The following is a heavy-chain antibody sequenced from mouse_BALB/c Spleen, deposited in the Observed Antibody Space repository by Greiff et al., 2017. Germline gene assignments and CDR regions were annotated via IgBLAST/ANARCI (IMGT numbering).Heavy chain of an antibody. CDR3: ARDYYGSSYYYAMDY. V-gene: IGHV14-3*02. CDR1: GFNIKDTY. D-gene: IGHD1-1*01. CDR2: IDPANGNT. J-gene: IGHJ4*01. Sequence: EVQLVESGAELVKPGASVKLSCTASGFNIKDTYMHWVKQRPEQGLEWIGRIDPANGNTKYDPKFQGKATITADTSSNTAYLQLSSLTSEDTAVYYCARDYYGSSYYYAMDYWGQGTSVTVSS.